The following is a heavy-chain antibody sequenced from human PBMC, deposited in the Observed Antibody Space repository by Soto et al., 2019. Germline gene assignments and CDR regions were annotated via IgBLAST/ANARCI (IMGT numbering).Heavy chain of an antibody. CDR2: IVPVFGRP. D-gene: IGHD5-12*01. Sequence: GASVKVSCKASGGSFSNFGISWVRQAPGQGLEWVGGIVPVFGRPNYAQRFRGRLTITADESTSTGYMELISLRSDDTAVYYCAREGSRYNFWGQGTQVTVSS. CDR3: AREGSRYNF. J-gene: IGHJ4*02. V-gene: IGHV1-69*13. CDR1: GGSFSNFG.